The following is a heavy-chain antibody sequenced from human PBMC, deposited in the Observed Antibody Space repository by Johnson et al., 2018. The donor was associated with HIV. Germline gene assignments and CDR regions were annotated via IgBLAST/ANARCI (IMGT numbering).Heavy chain of an antibody. V-gene: IGHV3-30*09. Sequence: VQVLESGGGVVQPGRSLRLSCAASGFTFSSYAMHWVRQAPGKGLEWVALISYDGTSKYFADSVKGRFVISRDNFKNTLYLQMNSLKPEDTALYYCARSWGNDAFDIWGQGTVVTVSS. CDR2: ISYDGTSK. J-gene: IGHJ3*02. D-gene: IGHD7-27*01. CDR1: GFTFSSYA. CDR3: ARSWGNDAFDI.